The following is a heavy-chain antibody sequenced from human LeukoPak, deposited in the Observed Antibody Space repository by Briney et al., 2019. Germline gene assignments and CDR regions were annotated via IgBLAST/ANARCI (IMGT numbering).Heavy chain of an antibody. CDR1: GYSFANYW. CDR3: ARQPSMIREVIAFDY. V-gene: IGHV5-51*01. CDR2: IYPGDSDT. D-gene: IGHD3-10*01. Sequence: GESLKISCKGSGYSFANYWIGWVRQMPGKGLEWMGSIYPGDSDTRYSPSFQGQVTISSEKSISTAYLQWRSLKASDTAMYYCARQPSMIREVIAFDYWGQGTLVTVSS. J-gene: IGHJ4*02.